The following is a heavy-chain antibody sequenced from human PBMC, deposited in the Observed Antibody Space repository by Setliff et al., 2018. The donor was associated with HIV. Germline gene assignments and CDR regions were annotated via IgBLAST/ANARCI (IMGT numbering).Heavy chain of an antibody. CDR2: IDWDDDK. CDR1: GFSLNTPGMR. V-gene: IGHV2-5*08. D-gene: IGHD2-8*01. J-gene: IGHJ3*02. Sequence: VSGPTLVNPTQTLTLTCIFSGFSLNTPGMRVSWIRQPPGKALEWLARIDWDDDKRYSPSLKSRLTITKDTSKNQVVLTMTNMDPVDTATYYCAHASCTNGVCYTGAFDIWGQGTMVTVSS. CDR3: AHASCTNGVCYTGAFDI.